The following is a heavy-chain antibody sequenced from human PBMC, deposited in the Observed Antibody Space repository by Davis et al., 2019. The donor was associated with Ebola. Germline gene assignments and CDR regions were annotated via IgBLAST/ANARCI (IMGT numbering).Heavy chain of an antibody. D-gene: IGHD3-9*01. Sequence: SVKVSCKASGGTFSSYAISWVRQAPGQGLEWMGGIIPIFGTANYAQKFQGRVTITADKSTGTAYMELSSLRSEDTAVYYCARAPYDILTGYNNWFDPWGQGTLVTVSS. CDR1: GGTFSSYA. CDR3: ARAPYDILTGYNNWFDP. J-gene: IGHJ5*02. V-gene: IGHV1-69*06. CDR2: IIPIFGTA.